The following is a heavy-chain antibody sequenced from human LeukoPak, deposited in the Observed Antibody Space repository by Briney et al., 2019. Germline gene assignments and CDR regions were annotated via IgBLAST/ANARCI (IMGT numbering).Heavy chain of an antibody. CDR1: GGSISSYY. CDR2: IYYSGST. D-gene: IGHD5-18*01. CDR3: ARDHYSSFNY. J-gene: IGHJ4*02. V-gene: IGHV4-59*12. Sequence: SETLSLTCTVSGGSISSYYWSWIRQPPGKGLEWIGYIYYSGSTNYNPSLKSRVTMSVDTSKNQFYLKLTSVTAADTAVFYCARDHYSSFNYWGQGTLVTVSS.